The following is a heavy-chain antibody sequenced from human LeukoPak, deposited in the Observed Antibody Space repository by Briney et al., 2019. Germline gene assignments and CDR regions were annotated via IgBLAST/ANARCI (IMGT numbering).Heavy chain of an antibody. CDR3: ARVVRLVAAPPGYYYYMDV. Sequence: ASVKVSCKASGYTFTGYYMHWVRQAPGQGLEWMGRINPNSGGTNYAQKFQGRVTMTRDTSISTAYMELSRLRSDDTAVYYCARVVRLVAAPPGYYYYMDVWGKGTTVAVSS. CDR1: GYTFTGYY. V-gene: IGHV1-2*06. J-gene: IGHJ6*03. CDR2: INPNSGGT. D-gene: IGHD6-6*01.